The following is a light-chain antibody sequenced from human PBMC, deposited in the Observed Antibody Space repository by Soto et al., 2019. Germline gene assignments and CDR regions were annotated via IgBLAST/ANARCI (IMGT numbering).Light chain of an antibody. Sequence: DIQMTQSPSTLSASVGDRVTITCRASQSISSWLAWYQQKPGKAPKLLIYKASTLESGVPSRFSGSGSGTECPLTISSLQPDDFATYYCQQSFTFGPGTKVDIK. CDR2: KAS. J-gene: IGKJ3*01. V-gene: IGKV1-5*03. CDR1: QSISSW. CDR3: QQSFT.